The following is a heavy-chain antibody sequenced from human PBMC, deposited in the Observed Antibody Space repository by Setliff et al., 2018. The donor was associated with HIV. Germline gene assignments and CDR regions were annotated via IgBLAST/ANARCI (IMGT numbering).Heavy chain of an antibody. CDR2: ISYDGSNK. CDR3: AKVSSGWENWFDP. V-gene: IGHV3-30-3*01. D-gene: IGHD6-19*01. CDR1: GFTFSNYA. J-gene: IGHJ5*02. Sequence: GGSLRLSCAASGFTFSNYAMHWVRQAPGKGLEWVAVISYDGSNKYYVDSVKGRFTISRDNAKNSLYLQMNSLRAEDTAVYYCAKVSSGWENWFDPWGQGTLVTVSS.